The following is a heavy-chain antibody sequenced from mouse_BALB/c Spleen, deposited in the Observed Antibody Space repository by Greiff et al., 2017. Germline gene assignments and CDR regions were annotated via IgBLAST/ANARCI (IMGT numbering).Heavy chain of an antibody. CDR2: IYPGGGYT. CDR1: GYTFTNYW. V-gene: IGHV1-63*02. Sequence: VKLQQSGAKLVRPGTSVKISCKASGYTFTNYWLGWVKQRPGHGLEWIGDIYPGGGYTNYNAKFKGKATLTADTSSSTAYMQLSSLTSEDSAVYFCARLWSRDYWGQGTSVTVSS. CDR3: ARLWSRDY. D-gene: IGHD1-1*02. J-gene: IGHJ4*01.